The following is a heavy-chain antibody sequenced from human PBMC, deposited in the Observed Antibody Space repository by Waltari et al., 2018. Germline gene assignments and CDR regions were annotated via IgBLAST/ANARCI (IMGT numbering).Heavy chain of an antibody. Sequence: EVQLVESGGGLVQHGGSLRLSCAASGVTLSHSWMSWVRQDPGKGLEWVANINQDGSDKYYVDSVKGRFTISRDNAKNSLYLQMNSLRPEDTAVYYCARYDLGPYYYYGMDVWGQGTTVTASS. CDR3: ARYDLGPYYYYGMDV. CDR1: GVTLSHSW. D-gene: IGHD7-27*01. J-gene: IGHJ6*02. V-gene: IGHV3-7*01. CDR2: INQDGSDK.